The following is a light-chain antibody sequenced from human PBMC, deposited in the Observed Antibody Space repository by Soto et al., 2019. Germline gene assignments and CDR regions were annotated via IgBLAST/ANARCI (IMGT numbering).Light chain of an antibody. V-gene: IGKV3-20*01. CDR1: QSVSSSY. CDR3: QQYGSSSLT. Sequence: EIVLTQSPGTLSLSPGERATLSCRASQSVSSSYLAWYQQKPGQAPRLLIYGASGRATGIPDRFSGSGSGKDFTLTISRLEPEEFAVYYCQQYGSSSLTFGGVNKVEIK. J-gene: IGKJ4*01. CDR2: GAS.